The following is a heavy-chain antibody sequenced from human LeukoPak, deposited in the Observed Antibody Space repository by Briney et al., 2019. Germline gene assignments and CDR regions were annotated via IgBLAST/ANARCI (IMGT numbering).Heavy chain of an antibody. V-gene: IGHV5-51*01. J-gene: IGHJ4*02. CDR1: GYSFINYC. CDR2: TYPGGSDT. D-gene: IGHD6-19*01. Sequence: GESLKISCRCSGYSFINYCIGWVRQMPGKGLEWMGVTYPGGSDTRYSPSFQGQVTISADKSTTTVYLQWSSLKASDSGMYYCARQYSSGWYRHFDYWGQGTLVTVSS. CDR3: ARQYSSGWYRHFDY.